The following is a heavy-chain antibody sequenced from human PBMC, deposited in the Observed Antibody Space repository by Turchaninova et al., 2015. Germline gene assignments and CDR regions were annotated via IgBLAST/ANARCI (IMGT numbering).Heavy chain of an antibody. J-gene: IGHJ3*02. V-gene: IGHV1-8*03. CDR2: RSPSSGNT. CDR3: ARKSEGGLDI. Sequence: QVHLVQSGAEVKKPGASVKVSCKASGYTFTIYDINWMRQAPGQGLEWMGWRSPSSGNTGYAQRFQGRVTISMNTSITTGYMEVSNLRSEDTAVYFCARKSEGGLDIWGQGTTVIVSS. CDR1: GYTFTIYD. D-gene: IGHD2-15*01.